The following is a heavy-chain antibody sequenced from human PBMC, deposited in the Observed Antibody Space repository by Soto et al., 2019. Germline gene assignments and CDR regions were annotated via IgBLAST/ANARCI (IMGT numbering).Heavy chain of an antibody. Sequence: PGGSLRLSCTASGFTFSSYAFHWVRQAPGKGLEWVALLSFHGRTEYNVDPVRGRFTFSRDNSMNTVFLQMNSLRVDDTAVYYCARAYCSPTSCYHHGGPQYIDFYGMDVWGQGTAVTVSS. CDR2: LSFHGRTE. D-gene: IGHD2-2*01. J-gene: IGHJ6*02. CDR3: ARAYCSPTSCYHHGGPQYIDFYGMDV. V-gene: IGHV3-30*04. CDR1: GFTFSSYA.